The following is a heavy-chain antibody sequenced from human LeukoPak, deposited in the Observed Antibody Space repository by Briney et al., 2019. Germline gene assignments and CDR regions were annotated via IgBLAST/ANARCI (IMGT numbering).Heavy chain of an antibody. D-gene: IGHD1-26*01. CDR2: FDPEDGET. V-gene: IGHV1-24*01. CDR1: GYTLTELS. CDR3: ARGPPKGGWFDP. J-gene: IGHJ5*02. Sequence: ASVKVSCKVSGYTLTELSMHWVRQAPGKGLEWMGGFDPEDGETIYAQKFQGRVTMTEDTSTDTAYMELSSLRSEDTAVYYCARGPPKGGWFDPWGQGTLVTVSS.